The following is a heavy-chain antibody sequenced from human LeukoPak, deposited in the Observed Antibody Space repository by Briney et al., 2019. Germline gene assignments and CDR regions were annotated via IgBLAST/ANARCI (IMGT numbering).Heavy chain of an antibody. CDR3: ASLRRTSSDAFDI. J-gene: IGHJ3*02. Sequence: GGSLRLSCAASGFTFSSYSMNWVRQAPGKGLEWVSSISSSSSYIYYADSVKGRFTISRDNAKNSLYLQMNSVRAEDTAVYYCASLRRTSSDAFDIWGQGTLVTVSS. CDR2: ISSSSSYI. V-gene: IGHV3-21*01. CDR1: GFTFSSYS.